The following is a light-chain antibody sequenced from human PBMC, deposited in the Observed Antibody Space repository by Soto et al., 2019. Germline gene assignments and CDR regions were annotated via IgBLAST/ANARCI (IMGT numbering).Light chain of an antibody. Sequence: EVVLTQSPATLSLSPGERATLSCRASQSIRSNLAWYQHKPGQAPRLLIYDASNRATGIPGRFSGSGSGTTFTLTISNLEPEDFAVYYCQQRGNWPWTFGQGAKVEIQ. J-gene: IGKJ1*01. V-gene: IGKV3-11*01. CDR1: QSIRSN. CDR2: DAS. CDR3: QQRGNWPWT.